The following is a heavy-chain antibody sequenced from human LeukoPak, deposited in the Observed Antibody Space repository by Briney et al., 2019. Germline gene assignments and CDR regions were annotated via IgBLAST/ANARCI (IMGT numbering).Heavy chain of an antibody. CDR3: ARWDDYGDYNWFDP. CDR1: GYSIGSGYY. J-gene: IGHJ5*02. D-gene: IGHD4-17*01. V-gene: IGHV4-38-2*02. Sequence: ASETLSLTCTISGYSIGSGYYWGWIRQPPGKGLEWIGSIYHSGSTYYNPSLKSRVTISVDTSRNQFSLKLSSVTAADTAVYYCARWDDYGDYNWFDPWDQGTLVTVSS. CDR2: IYHSGST.